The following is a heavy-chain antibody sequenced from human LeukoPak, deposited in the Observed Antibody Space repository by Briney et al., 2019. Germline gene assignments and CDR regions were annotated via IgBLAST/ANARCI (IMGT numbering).Heavy chain of an antibody. J-gene: IGHJ4*02. V-gene: IGHV3-30*18. CDR1: GFTFSNYG. D-gene: IGHD5-18*01. CDR2: ISYDGSNK. Sequence: GGSLRLSCAASGFTFSNYGMHWVRQAPGKGLEWVAVISYDGSNKYYADSVKGRFTISRDNSKNTLYLRMNSLRAEDTAVYYCAKALGYSYGTDYWGQGTLVTVSS. CDR3: AKALGYSYGTDY.